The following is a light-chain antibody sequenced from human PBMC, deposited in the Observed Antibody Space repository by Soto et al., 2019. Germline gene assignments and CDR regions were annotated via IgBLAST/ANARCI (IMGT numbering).Light chain of an antibody. CDR2: IAS. CDR3: QQYNRAPFA. V-gene: IGKV1-27*01. CDR1: QGIGNY. Sequence: DIQMTQSPSSLSASVGDRVTITCRASQGIGNYLAWYQQKPGELPKLLIYIASSLHSGIPSRFTGSGAGTDFTLTISSLQPEDVATDYCQQYNRAPFACGLGTKVDSK. J-gene: IGKJ3*01.